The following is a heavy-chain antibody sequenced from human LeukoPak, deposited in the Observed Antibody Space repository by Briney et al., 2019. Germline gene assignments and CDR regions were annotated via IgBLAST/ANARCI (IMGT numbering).Heavy chain of an antibody. D-gene: IGHD3-3*01. Sequence: PSETLSLTCAVYGGSFSGYYWSWIRHPPGKGLEWVGEINHSGSTNYNPSLKSRVTISVDTSKNQSSLKLSSVTAADTAVYYCATFWSGYLNWFDPWGQASLVTVSS. CDR1: GGSFSGYY. V-gene: IGHV4-34*01. CDR3: ATFWSGYLNWFDP. J-gene: IGHJ5*02. CDR2: INHSGST.